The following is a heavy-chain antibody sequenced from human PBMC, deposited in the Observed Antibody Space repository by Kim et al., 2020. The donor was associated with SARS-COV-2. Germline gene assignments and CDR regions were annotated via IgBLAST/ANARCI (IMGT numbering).Heavy chain of an antibody. Sequence: SGARHPPGRGLASIGYIYYRALPPSNPSLKSRVTISVDTSKNQFSLKLSSVTAADTAVYYCARGFDYWCQGTLVTVS. J-gene: IGHJ4*02. CDR2: IYYRALP. V-gene: IGHV4-59*08. CDR3: ARGFDY.